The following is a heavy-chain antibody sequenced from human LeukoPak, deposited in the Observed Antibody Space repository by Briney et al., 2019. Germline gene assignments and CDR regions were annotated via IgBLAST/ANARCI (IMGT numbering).Heavy chain of an antibody. D-gene: IGHD1-26*01. CDR2: IYSGGNT. CDR3: ANLNIVGATTSDY. Sequence: GGSLRLSCTVSGFTVSSNSMSWVRQAPGKGLEWVSFIYSGGNTHNSDSVKGRFTISRDNSKNTLYLQMNSLRAEDTAVYYCANLNIVGATTSDYWGQGTLVTVSS. V-gene: IGHV3-53*05. J-gene: IGHJ4*02. CDR1: GFTVSSNS.